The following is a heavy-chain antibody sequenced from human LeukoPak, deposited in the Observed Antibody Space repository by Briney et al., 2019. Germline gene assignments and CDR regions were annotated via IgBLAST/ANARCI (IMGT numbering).Heavy chain of an antibody. CDR2: MNPNSGNT. Sequence: GASVKVSCKASGYTFTSYGISWVRQAPGQGLEWMGWMNPNSGNTGYAQKFQGRVTMTRNTSISTAYMELSSLRSEDTAVYYCAILSYSSSWYDWNDAFDIWGQGTMVTVSS. J-gene: IGHJ3*02. CDR3: AILSYSSSWYDWNDAFDI. V-gene: IGHV1-8*02. D-gene: IGHD6-13*01. CDR1: GYTFTSYG.